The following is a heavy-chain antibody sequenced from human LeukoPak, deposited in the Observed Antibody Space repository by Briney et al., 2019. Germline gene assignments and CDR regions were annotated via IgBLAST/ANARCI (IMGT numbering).Heavy chain of an antibody. CDR2: FDPEDGEP. CDR1: GYTLFELP. CDR3: VTDPHLPNWGRGEYDP. Sequence: GASVKVSCKVSGYTLFELPIHWVPQVPGKGLEWMGSFDPEDGEPIYAQNFQGRVTITEDRSADTAYMDLRSLRPEDTAVYFCVTDPHLPNWGRGEYDPWGQGTLVTVSS. V-gene: IGHV1-24*01. J-gene: IGHJ5*02. D-gene: IGHD7-27*01.